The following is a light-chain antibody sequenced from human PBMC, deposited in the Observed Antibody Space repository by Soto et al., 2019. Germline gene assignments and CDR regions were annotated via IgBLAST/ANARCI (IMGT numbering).Light chain of an antibody. Sequence: AIQMTQSPSSLYASVGDRVTITCRASQGIRNDLGWYQQKPGKAPKLLIYAASSLQSGVPSRFSGSGSGTDFTLTICSLQPEDFATYYCLQDYNYPWTFGQGTKVEIK. CDR1: QGIRND. V-gene: IGKV1-6*01. CDR2: AAS. CDR3: LQDYNYPWT. J-gene: IGKJ1*01.